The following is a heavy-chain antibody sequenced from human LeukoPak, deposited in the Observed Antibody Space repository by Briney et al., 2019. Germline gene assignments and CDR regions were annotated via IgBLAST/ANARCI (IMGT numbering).Heavy chain of an antibody. CDR2: INPSGGST. Sequence: ASVKVSCKSSGYTLTAYYMHWVRQAPGQGLEWMGIINPSGGSTTYAQKFQGRVTMTRDTSTSTVYMELSSLRSEDTAVYYCARESCSSTSCYFDYWGQGTLVTVSS. V-gene: IGHV1-46*01. J-gene: IGHJ4*02. D-gene: IGHD2-2*01. CDR3: ARESCSSTSCYFDY. CDR1: GYTLTAYY.